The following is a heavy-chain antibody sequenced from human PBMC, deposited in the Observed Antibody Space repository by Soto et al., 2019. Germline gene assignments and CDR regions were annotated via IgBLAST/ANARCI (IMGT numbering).Heavy chain of an antibody. D-gene: IGHD6-6*01. Sequence: QVQLVESGGGAVQPGRSLRLSCAASGFTFRTYGMHWVRQAPGKGLEWLAVISNNGINKYYADSVKGRFTISRDNSRDTLFLQKNSLRGEDTAIYYCAKVIRADSTSSNFYYYSGLDVWGQGTTVTVS. V-gene: IGHV3-30*18. CDR3: AKVIRADSTSSNFYYYSGLDV. CDR1: GFTFRTYG. J-gene: IGHJ6*02. CDR2: ISNNGINK.